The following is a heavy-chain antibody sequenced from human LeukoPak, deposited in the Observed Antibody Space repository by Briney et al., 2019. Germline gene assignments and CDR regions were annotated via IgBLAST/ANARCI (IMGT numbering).Heavy chain of an antibody. CDR2: ISGSGGST. CDR1: GFTFSSYA. V-gene: IGHV3-23*01. Sequence: GGSLRLSCVASGFTFSSYAMNWVRQAPGKGLEWVSGISGSGGSTYYADSVKGRFTISRDNSKNTLYLQMNSLGAEDTAIYYCARSYSSGSWGQGTLVTVSS. D-gene: IGHD6-19*01. CDR3: ARSYSSGS. J-gene: IGHJ4*02.